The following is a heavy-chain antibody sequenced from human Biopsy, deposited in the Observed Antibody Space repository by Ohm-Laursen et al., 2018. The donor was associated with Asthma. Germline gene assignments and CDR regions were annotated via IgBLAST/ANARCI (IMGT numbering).Heavy chain of an antibody. CDR2: IIPIFGTA. CDR3: ARGGYYGDRRHHNGLDV. J-gene: IGHJ6*02. Sequence: GASVKVSCKASGGTFSSYAISWVRQAPGQGLEWMGGIIPIFGTANYAQKFQGRVTFTADGSTSTAYMELTSLRKEDTAVYYCARGGYYGDRRHHNGLDVWGQGTTVTVSS. D-gene: IGHD4-17*01. V-gene: IGHV1-69*13. CDR1: GGTFSSYA.